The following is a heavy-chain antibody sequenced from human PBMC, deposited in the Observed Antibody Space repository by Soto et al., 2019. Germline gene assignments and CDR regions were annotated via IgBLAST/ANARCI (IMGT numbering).Heavy chain of an antibody. CDR2: ISYDGSNK. CDR1: GFTFSSYG. Sequence: QVQLVESGGGVVQPGRSLRLSCAASGFTFSSYGMHWVRQAPGKGLEWVAVISYDGSNKYYADSVKARFTISRDNSKNTLYLQMNSLRAEDTAVYYCAKDQGRWGQGTLVTVSS. V-gene: IGHV3-30*18. J-gene: IGHJ4*02. CDR3: AKDQGR.